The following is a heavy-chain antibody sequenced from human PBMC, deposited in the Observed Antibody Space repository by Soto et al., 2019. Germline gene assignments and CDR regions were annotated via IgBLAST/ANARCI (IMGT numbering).Heavy chain of an antibody. J-gene: IGHJ4*02. CDR3: SRSLDS. V-gene: IGHV3-7*01. CDR1: GFTFNSFL. CDR2: INPDGSEK. Sequence: PGGSLRLSCAASGFTFNSFLMDWVRQAPGKGLEWVANINPDGSEKHYVDSVKGRFTISRDNAKNSLYLQMSSLTAEDSALYYCSRSLDSWGQGTRVTVSS.